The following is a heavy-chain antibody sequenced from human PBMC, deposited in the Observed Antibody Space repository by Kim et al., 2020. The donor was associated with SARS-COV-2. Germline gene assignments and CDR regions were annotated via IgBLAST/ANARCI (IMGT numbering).Heavy chain of an antibody. CDR2: INHSGST. CDR1: GGSFSGYY. V-gene: IGHV4-34*01. D-gene: IGHD6-13*01. J-gene: IGHJ4*02. Sequence: SETLSLTCAVYGGSFSGYYWSWIRQPPGKGLEWIGEINHSGSTNYNPSLKSRVTISVDTSKNQFSLKLSSVTAADTAVYYCVVGAAGHIDYWGQGTLVTV. CDR3: VVGAAGHIDY.